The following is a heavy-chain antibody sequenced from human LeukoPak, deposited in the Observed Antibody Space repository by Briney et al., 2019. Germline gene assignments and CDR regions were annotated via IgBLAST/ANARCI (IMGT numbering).Heavy chain of an antibody. J-gene: IGHJ6*03. V-gene: IGHV3-23*01. D-gene: IGHD2-15*01. CDR1: GFSFSNFA. CDR3: GKSGGHCSVGSCYTFYYMDV. CDR2: ISAGGLST. Sequence: GGSLRLSCAASGFSFSNFAMSWVRQAPGKGLEWVSSISAGGLSTYYADSVKGRFTLSRDTSKTTLYVQMNSLRAEDTAVYYCGKSGGHCSVGSCYTFYYMDVWGKGTTVTVSS.